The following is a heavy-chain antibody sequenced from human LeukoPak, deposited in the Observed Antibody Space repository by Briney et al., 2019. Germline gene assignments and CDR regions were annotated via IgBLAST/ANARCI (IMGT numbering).Heavy chain of an antibody. Sequence: PGGSLRLSCAASGFTFSSYWMHWVRQAPGKGLVWVSRINSDGSNTRYADSVKGRFTISRDNAKNTLYLQMNSLRAEDTAVYYCARAGAATNSFDIWGQGTMVTVSS. J-gene: IGHJ3*02. CDR2: INSDGSNT. CDR3: ARAGAATNSFDI. CDR1: GFTFSSYW. V-gene: IGHV3-74*01. D-gene: IGHD2-15*01.